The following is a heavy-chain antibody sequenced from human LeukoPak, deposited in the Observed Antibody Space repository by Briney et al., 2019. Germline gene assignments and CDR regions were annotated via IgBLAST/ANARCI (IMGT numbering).Heavy chain of an antibody. J-gene: IGHJ5*02. CDR3: ARMKRFPTVWFDP. D-gene: IGHD3-10*01. Sequence: GASVKVSCKASGYTFSSYDINWVRQAAGQGLEWMGWMNPISGSTGYAQKFQGRVTMTRDTSITTAFTELSSLRSDDTAIYYCARMKRFPTVWFDPWGQGTLVTVSS. V-gene: IGHV1-8*01. CDR2: MNPISGST. CDR1: GYTFSSYD.